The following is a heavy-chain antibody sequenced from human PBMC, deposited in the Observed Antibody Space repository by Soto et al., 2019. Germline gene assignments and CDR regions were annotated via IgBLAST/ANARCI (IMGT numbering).Heavy chain of an antibody. CDR3: ASRLVTIFGVDTRDDAFDI. Sequence: QLQLQESGPGLVKPSETLSLTCTVSGGSISSSSYYWGWIRQPPGKGLEWIGSIYYSGSTYYNPSLKSRVTISVDTSKNQFSLKLSSVTAADTAVYYCASRLVTIFGVDTRDDAFDIWGQGTMVTVSS. CDR1: GGSISSSSYY. D-gene: IGHD3-3*01. J-gene: IGHJ3*02. CDR2: IYYSGST. V-gene: IGHV4-39*01.